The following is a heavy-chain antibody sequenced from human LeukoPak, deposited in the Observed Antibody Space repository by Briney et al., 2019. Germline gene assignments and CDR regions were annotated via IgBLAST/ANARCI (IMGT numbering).Heavy chain of an antibody. CDR1: GFTFSSYA. CDR2: VSGSGGST. J-gene: IGHJ4*02. CDR3: AKDPTRIVLMVYAIGYYFDY. V-gene: IGHV3-23*01. D-gene: IGHD2-8*01. Sequence: GGSLRPSCAASGFTFSSYAMSWVRQAPGKGLEWVSAVSGSGGSTYYADSVKGRFTISRDNSKNTLYLQMNSLRAEDTAVYYCAKDPTRIVLMVYAIGYYFDYWGQGTLVTVSS.